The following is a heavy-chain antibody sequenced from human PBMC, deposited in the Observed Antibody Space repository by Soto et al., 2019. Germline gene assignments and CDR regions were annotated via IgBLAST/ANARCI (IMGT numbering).Heavy chain of an antibody. Sequence: PSETLSLTCAVYGGSFSGYYCSWLRQAPGKGLEWIAEINHSVSTNYNPSLMSRVTISVDSSKNQFSLKLSSVTAADTAVYYCAGMTHGGNHHYYFDFWAQGALVTVS. CDR1: GGSFSGYY. CDR2: INHSVST. V-gene: IGHV4-34*01. D-gene: IGHD1-20*01. CDR3: AGMTHGGNHHYYFDF. J-gene: IGHJ4*02.